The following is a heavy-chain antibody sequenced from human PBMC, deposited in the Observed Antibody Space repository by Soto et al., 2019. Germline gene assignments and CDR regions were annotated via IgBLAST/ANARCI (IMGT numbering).Heavy chain of an antibody. CDR1: GGSISSSSYY. CDR3: ARLALSYGHEGNYYYYYGMDV. Sequence: PSETLSLTCTVSGGSISSSSYYWGWIRQPPGKGLEWIGSIYYSGSTYYNPSLKSRVTISVDTSKNQFSLKLSSVTAADTAVYYCARLALSYGHEGNYYYYYGMDVWGQRTTVTVSS. V-gene: IGHV4-39*01. CDR2: IYYSGST. J-gene: IGHJ6*02. D-gene: IGHD5-18*01.